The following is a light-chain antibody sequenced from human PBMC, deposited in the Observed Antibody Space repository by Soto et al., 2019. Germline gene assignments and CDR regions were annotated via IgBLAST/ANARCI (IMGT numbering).Light chain of an antibody. CDR2: GAS. CDR3: QHFHNWPPWT. V-gene: IGKV3-15*01. J-gene: IGKJ1*01. CDR1: QSVSSS. Sequence: EVVMTQSPDTLSLSPGERATLSCRASQSVSSSLAWYQQKPGQAPRLLIYGASTRATGAPARFSGSGSGTEFTLTISSLQSEDVAVYYCQHFHNWPPWTFGQGTRVEIK.